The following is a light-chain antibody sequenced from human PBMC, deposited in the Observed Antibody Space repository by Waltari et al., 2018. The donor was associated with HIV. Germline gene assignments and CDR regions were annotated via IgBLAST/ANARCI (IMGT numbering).Light chain of an antibody. J-gene: IGKJ1*01. V-gene: IGKV3-15*01. Sequence: TVMTQSPVTLSVSPGDRVTLSCRASQSVSYNLAWYQQKRGLAPRLLIFGASTRATDIPVRFNGSGSGTEFNLTISSLQSEDFAVYYCQQYNSWPRAFGQGTKLEVK. CDR1: QSVSYN. CDR2: GAS. CDR3: QQYNSWPRA.